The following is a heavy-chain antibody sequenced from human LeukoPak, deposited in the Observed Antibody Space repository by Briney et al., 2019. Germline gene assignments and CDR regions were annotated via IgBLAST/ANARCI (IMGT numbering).Heavy chain of an antibody. CDR2: INPNSGGT. Sequence: GASVKVSCKASGYTFTGYYMHWVRQAPGQGLEWMGWINPNSGGTNYAQKFQGRVTMTRDTSISTAYMELSRLRSDDTAVYYCARAENPQSDRHLLLWFGELLTIDYWGRGTLVTVSS. V-gene: IGHV1-2*02. D-gene: IGHD3-10*01. CDR3: ARAENPQSDRHLLLWFGELLTIDY. CDR1: GYTFTGYY. J-gene: IGHJ4*02.